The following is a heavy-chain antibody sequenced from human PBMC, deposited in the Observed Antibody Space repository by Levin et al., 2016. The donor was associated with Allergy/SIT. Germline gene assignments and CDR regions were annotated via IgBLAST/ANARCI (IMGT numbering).Heavy chain of an antibody. CDR3: ASAYENWHGFDL. D-gene: IGHD1-1*01. V-gene: IGHV3-66*01. CDR2: IHSGGST. Sequence: GGSLRLSCAASGFNFHNYDMQWVRQAPGKGLEWVSLIHSGGSTYNGDSVKGRFAISRDESKNTVFLQMNSLRGEDTGVYYCASAYENWHGFDLWGQGTTVTVSS. CDR1: GFNFHNYD. J-gene: IGHJ3*01.